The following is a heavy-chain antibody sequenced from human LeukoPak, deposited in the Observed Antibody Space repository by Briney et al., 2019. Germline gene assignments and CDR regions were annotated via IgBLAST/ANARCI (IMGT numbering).Heavy chain of an antibody. CDR1: GGSISSGGYY. V-gene: IGHV4-31*03. J-gene: IGHJ3*01. D-gene: IGHD3-10*01. Sequence: SETLSLTCTVSGGSISSGGYYWSWIRHLPGKGLEWIGYIYNSGSTFYNPSLKSRVTISVDTSKTQFSLKMRSVTAADTAVYYCARAEKITMVRGIIPDGFDVWGQGTMVTVFS. CDR2: IYNSGST. CDR3: ARAEKITMVRGIIPDGFDV.